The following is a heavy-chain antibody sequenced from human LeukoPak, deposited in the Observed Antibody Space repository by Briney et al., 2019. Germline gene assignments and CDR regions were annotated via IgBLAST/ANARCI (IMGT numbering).Heavy chain of an antibody. CDR3: ARDGLYSGYDWNFDY. D-gene: IGHD5-12*01. CDR1: GYTFTSYG. Sequence: ASVKVSCKASGYTFTSYGISWVRQAPGQGLEWMGWISAYNGNTNYAQKLQGRVTMTTDTSTSTAYMELRSLRSDDTAVYYCARDGLYSGYDWNFDYWGQGTLVTVSS. V-gene: IGHV1-18*01. CDR2: ISAYNGNT. J-gene: IGHJ4*02.